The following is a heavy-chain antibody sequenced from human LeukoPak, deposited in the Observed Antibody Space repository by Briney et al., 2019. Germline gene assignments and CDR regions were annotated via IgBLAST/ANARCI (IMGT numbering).Heavy chain of an antibody. CDR2: ILSSGAYT. CDR1: GFIFKTYT. V-gene: IGHV3-21*06. CDR3: VTRGWADYYYYMDV. Sequence: GGSLRLSCAASGFIFKTYTMNWVRQAPGKGLEWVSSILSSGAYTYYADSLKGRFTISRDNAKNSLYLQMNSLRAEDTAVYYCVTRGWADYYYYMDVWGKGTTVTISS. J-gene: IGHJ6*03. D-gene: IGHD6-19*01.